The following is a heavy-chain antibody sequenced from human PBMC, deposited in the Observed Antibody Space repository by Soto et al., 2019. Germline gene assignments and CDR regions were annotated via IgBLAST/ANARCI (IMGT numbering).Heavy chain of an antibody. CDR2: ISAYNGNT. J-gene: IGHJ4*02. D-gene: IGHD6-13*01. CDR1: GYTFTSYG. V-gene: IGHV1-18*04. CDR3: ARDQKIAAAGTSGY. Sequence: ASVKVSCKASGYTFTSYGISWVRQAPGQGLEWMGWISAYNGNTNYAQKLQGRVTMTTDTSTSTAYMELRSLRSDDTAVYYCARDQKIAAAGTSGYWGQGTLVTSPQ.